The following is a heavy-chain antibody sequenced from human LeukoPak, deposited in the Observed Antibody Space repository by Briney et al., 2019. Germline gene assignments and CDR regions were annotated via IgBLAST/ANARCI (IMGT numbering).Heavy chain of an antibody. CDR2: IYYSGST. Sequence: SETLSLTCTVSGASFSSSTYYWGCIRQPPGKGLEWIGSIYYSGSTYYNPSLKSRVTMSVDTSKNQFSLKLSSVTAADTAVYYCARHAGGIAAAGTRPFVYWGQGTLVTVSS. CDR1: GASFSSSTYY. V-gene: IGHV4-39*01. CDR3: ARHAGGIAAAGTRPFVY. D-gene: IGHD6-13*01. J-gene: IGHJ4*02.